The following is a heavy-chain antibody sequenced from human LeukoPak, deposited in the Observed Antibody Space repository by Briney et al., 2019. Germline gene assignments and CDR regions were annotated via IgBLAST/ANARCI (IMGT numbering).Heavy chain of an antibody. D-gene: IGHD6-13*01. CDR3: ASRSSSWFDP. J-gene: IGHJ5*02. CDR1: GFTFSSYS. Sequence: GGSLRLSCAASGFTFSSYSMNWVRQAPGKGLEWVAVIWYDGSNKYYADSVKGRFTISRDNSKNTLYLQMNSLRAEDTAVYYCASRSSSWFDPWGQGTLVTVSS. CDR2: IWYDGSNK. V-gene: IGHV3-33*08.